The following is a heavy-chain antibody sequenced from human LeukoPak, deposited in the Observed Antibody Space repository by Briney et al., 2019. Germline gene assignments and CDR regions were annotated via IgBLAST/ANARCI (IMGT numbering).Heavy chain of an antibody. CDR2: IKGDGSST. CDR1: GFTFSSNW. V-gene: IGHV3-74*01. J-gene: IGHJ4*02. Sequence: RPGGSLRLSCAASGFTFSSNWMHWVRQAPGKGLVWVSRIKGDGSSTSYADSVKGRFAISRDNAKNTLFLQMNSPRAEDTAVYYCVRDGVGAPPFDYWGQGALVTVSS. CDR3: VRDGVGAPPFDY. D-gene: IGHD1-26*01.